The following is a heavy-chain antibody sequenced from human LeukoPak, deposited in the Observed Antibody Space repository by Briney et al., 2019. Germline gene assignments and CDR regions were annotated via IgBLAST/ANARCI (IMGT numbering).Heavy chain of an antibody. CDR1: GFTVSSNY. CDR2: VYSGGST. J-gene: IGHJ6*02. Sequence: GGSLRLSCAASGFTVSSNYMSWVRQAPGKGLEWVSVVYSGGSTYYADSVKGRFTVSRDKSKNTMYLQMNSLRPEDTALYYCARDRYYGSGSYGNYYAMDVWGQGTTVTVSS. CDR3: ARDRYYGSGSYGNYYAMDV. V-gene: IGHV3-66*01. D-gene: IGHD3-10*01.